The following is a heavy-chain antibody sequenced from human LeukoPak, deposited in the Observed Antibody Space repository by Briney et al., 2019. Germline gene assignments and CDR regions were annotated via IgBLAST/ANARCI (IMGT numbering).Heavy chain of an antibody. CDR1: GYTFNRYD. CDR3: ARDYVIASAKTPNWLDP. D-gene: IGHD6-13*01. J-gene: IGHJ5*02. Sequence: ASVKVSCKASGYTFNRYDISWVRQAPGQGLEWLGWISAWDGETNYEQRYQGRVTMTTDTPTSTAYMELRSLRSDDTAVYYCARDYVIASAKTPNWLDPWGQGTLVTVSS. V-gene: IGHV1-18*01. CDR2: ISAWDGET.